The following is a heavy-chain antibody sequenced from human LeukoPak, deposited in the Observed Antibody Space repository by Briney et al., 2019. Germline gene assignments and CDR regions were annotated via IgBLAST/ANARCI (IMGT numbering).Heavy chain of an antibody. D-gene: IGHD1-26*01. V-gene: IGHV3-30*04. Sequence: PGGSLRLSCAASGFAFSNYAMHWVRQAPGKGLQWVAVISYDGTKEYYADSLKGRFTISRDNSKNTLYLQMNSLRAEDTAVYYCASSGGSYFVPWGQGTMVTVSS. CDR3: ASSGGSYFVP. CDR2: ISYDGTKE. J-gene: IGHJ3*01. CDR1: GFAFSNYA.